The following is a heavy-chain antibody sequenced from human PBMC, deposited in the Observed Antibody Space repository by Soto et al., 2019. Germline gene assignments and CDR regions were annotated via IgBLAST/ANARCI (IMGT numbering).Heavy chain of an antibody. CDR1: GDSISSGYYY. V-gene: IGHV4-30-4*01. Sequence: SETLSLTCSVSGDSISSGYYYWSWIRQPPGKGLEWIGNIYYSGNTNYNPSLKSRVTISVDTSKNQFSLKLSSVTAADTAVYYCASYEYRSSLYGMDVWGQGTTVTVSS. CDR2: IYYSGNT. D-gene: IGHD6-6*01. CDR3: ASYEYRSSLYGMDV. J-gene: IGHJ6*02.